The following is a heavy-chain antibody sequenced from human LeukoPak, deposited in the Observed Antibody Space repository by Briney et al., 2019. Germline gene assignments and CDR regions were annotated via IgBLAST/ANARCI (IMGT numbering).Heavy chain of an antibody. Sequence: SETLSLTCAIYGGSFSAYYWSWIRQPPGKGLEWIGEIDHRGITNYNPSLKSRATISVDTSKNQFSLNLSSVTAADTAVYYCATSGRMVIFDSWGQGTLVTVSS. CDR1: GGSFSAYY. V-gene: IGHV4-34*01. CDR2: IDHRGIT. J-gene: IGHJ4*02. D-gene: IGHD5-18*01. CDR3: ATSGRMVIFDS.